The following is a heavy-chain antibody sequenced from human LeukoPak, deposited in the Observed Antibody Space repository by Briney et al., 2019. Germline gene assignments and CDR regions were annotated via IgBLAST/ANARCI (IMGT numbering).Heavy chain of an antibody. CDR1: GFPFGGYA. J-gene: IGHJ4*02. CDR3: AKYDTMVRGVSHTFDY. V-gene: IGHV3-23*01. D-gene: IGHD3-10*01. Sequence: SGGSLRLSCTASGFPFGGYAMSWVRQAPGKGLEWVSSISGGSEDTYYADSVKGRFTISRDNSKNTLYLQMNSLRAEDTAVYYCAKYDTMVRGVSHTFDYWGQGTLVTVSS. CDR2: ISGGSEDT.